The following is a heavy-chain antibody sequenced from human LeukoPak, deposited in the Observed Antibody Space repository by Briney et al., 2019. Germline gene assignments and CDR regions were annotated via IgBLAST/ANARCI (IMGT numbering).Heavy chain of an antibody. V-gene: IGHV3-48*03. CDR3: ARDYSGYSYGIDY. D-gene: IGHD5-18*01. CDR1: GFTFSSFE. Sequence: TGGSLRLSCAASGFTFSSFEMNWVRQAPGKGLEWVSYISSSGSTVYYADSVKGRFTISRDNAKNSLYLQMNSLRAEDTAVYYCARDYSGYSYGIDYWGQGTLVTVSS. J-gene: IGHJ4*02. CDR2: ISSSGSTV.